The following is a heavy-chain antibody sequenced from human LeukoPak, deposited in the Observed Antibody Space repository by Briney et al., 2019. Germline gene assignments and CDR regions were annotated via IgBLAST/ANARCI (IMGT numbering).Heavy chain of an antibody. Sequence: GASVKVSCKASGYTFTGYYMHWVRQAPGQGLEWTGWINPNSGGTNYAQKFQGRVTMTRDTSISTAYMELSRLRSDDTAVYYCARPSSGYYYGDAFDIWGQGTMVTVSS. D-gene: IGHD3-22*01. J-gene: IGHJ3*02. CDR3: ARPSSGYYYGDAFDI. CDR1: GYTFTGYY. CDR2: INPNSGGT. V-gene: IGHV1-2*02.